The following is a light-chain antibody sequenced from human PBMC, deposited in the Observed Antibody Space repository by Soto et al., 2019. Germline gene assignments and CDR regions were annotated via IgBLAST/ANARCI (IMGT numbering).Light chain of an antibody. V-gene: IGKV1-5*03. CDR1: QSISDW. J-gene: IGKJ1*01. CDR2: NAS. CDR3: QHYNDYPWT. Sequence: DTQMTQSPSTLSASVGDRVTITCRASQSISDWLAWYQQKPGKAPKLLIYNASRLQSGVPSRFSGSGSGTEFTLTISGLQAEDFATYYCQHYNDYPWTFGQGTKVEI.